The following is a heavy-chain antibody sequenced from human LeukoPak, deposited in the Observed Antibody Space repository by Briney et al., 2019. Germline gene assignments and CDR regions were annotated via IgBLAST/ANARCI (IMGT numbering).Heavy chain of an antibody. V-gene: IGHV1-8*01. CDR2: MNPNSGNT. CDR3: ARGVYSYGYRPRSYYFDY. J-gene: IGHJ4*02. Sequence: ASVKVSCKASGYTFTSYDINWVRQATGQGLEWMGWMNPNSGNTGYAQKFQGRVTMTRNTSISTAYMELSSLRSEDTAVYYCARGVYSYGYRPRSYYFDYWGQGTLVTVSS. CDR1: GYTFTSYD. D-gene: IGHD5-18*01.